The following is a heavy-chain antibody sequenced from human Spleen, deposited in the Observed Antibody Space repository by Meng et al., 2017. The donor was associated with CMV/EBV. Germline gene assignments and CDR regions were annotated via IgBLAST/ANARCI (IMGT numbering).Heavy chain of an antibody. Sequence: SVKVSCKASGGSFSNYAISWVRQAPGQGLEWVGGFIPLFGIAKSAQKCQGRVTMTTDDSANTAYMDLSSLRSEDTAVYYCARGIVVVPAAAPATDHYYYTMDVWGQGTTVTVSS. CDR1: GGSFSNYA. V-gene: IGHV1-69*05. CDR3: ARGIVVVPAAAPATDHYYYTMDV. CDR2: FIPLFGIA. D-gene: IGHD2-2*01. J-gene: IGHJ6*02.